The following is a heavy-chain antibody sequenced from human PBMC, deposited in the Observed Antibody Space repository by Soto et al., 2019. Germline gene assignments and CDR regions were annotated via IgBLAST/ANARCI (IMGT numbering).Heavy chain of an antibody. V-gene: IGHV1-18*01. CDR1: GYSFTSYG. J-gene: IGHJ6*02. Sequence: QVHLVQSGAEVKRPGSSVKVSCKASGYSFTSYGISWVRRAPGQGLEWMGWISPYNGHTQFVERFQGRVTMTTDTSTKTAYMELRNLRSDDTAHYYCARDLTIVPATHPRLENYGMDVWGQGTTVIVSS. CDR3: ARDLTIVPATHPRLENYGMDV. CDR2: ISPYNGHT. D-gene: IGHD2-2*01.